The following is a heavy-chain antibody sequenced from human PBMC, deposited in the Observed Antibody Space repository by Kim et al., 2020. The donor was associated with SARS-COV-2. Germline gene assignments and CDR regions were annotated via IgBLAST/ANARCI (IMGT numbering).Heavy chain of an antibody. D-gene: IGHD2-21*01. CDR3: AKGVIKSGFDY. V-gene: IGHV3-23*01. CDR1: GFTFSTSP. Sequence: GGSLRLSCVASGFTFSTSPMGWVRQAPGKGLEWVSRISWDGTRTYYADSVKGRVTMSSDKSKNMLYLHMNSLRVEDTAVYYCAKGVIKSGFDYWGQGTQVTVSS. J-gene: IGHJ4*02. CDR2: ISWDGTRT.